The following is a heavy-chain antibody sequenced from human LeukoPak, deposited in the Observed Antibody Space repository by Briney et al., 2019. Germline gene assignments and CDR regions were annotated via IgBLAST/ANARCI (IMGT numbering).Heavy chain of an antibody. V-gene: IGHV1-8*01. J-gene: IGHJ4*02. CDR3: ARGGAGTLEAVD. CDR1: GYTFTSSD. D-gene: IGHD6-19*01. CDR2: MNPNSGDT. Sequence: ASVKVSCRASGYTFTSSDINSVRQATGQGLEWMGWMNPNSGDTGYAQKFQGRVTMTRDTSISTAYMELSSLTSDDTAVYYCARGGAGTLEAVDWGQGTLVTVSS.